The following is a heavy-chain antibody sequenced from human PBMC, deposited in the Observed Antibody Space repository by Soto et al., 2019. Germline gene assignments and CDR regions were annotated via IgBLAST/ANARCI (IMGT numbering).Heavy chain of an antibody. Sequence: QVQLVQSGAEVKKPGASVKVSCKASGYTFIGYYMHWVRQAPGQGPEWMGWINPNSGGTTYAQKFQGRVTVTRDTSISTAYMELSSLRSDDTAVYYCARGGSSSLDYWGQGTLVTVSS. CDR1: GYTFIGYY. CDR2: INPNSGGT. J-gene: IGHJ4*02. D-gene: IGHD6-6*01. CDR3: ARGGSSSLDY. V-gene: IGHV1-2*02.